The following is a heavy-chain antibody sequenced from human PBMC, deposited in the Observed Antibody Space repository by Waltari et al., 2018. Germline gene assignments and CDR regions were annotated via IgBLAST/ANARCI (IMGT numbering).Heavy chain of an antibody. CDR3: ASSSSYYFDY. CDR2: IYYSGST. J-gene: IGHJ4*02. CDR1: GGSISSRSYD. D-gene: IGHD6-13*01. Sequence: QLQLQESGPGLVKPSETLSLTCTVSGGSISSRSYDWGWIRQPPGKGLEWIGSIYYSGSTYYNPSLKSRVTISVDTSKNQFSLKLSSVTAADTAVYYCASSSSYYFDYWGQGTLVTVSS. V-gene: IGHV4-39*01.